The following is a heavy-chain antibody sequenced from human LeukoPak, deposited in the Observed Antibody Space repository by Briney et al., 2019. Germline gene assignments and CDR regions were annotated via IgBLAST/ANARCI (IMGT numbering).Heavy chain of an antibody. J-gene: IGHJ4*02. Sequence: GGSLRRSCAASGFTFSSYWMHWVRQAPGKGLVWVSRINSDGSSTSYADSVKGRFTISRDNAKNTLYLQMNSLRAEDTAVYYCARAPPYYYDSSGYFLFDYWGQGTLVTVSS. CDR3: ARAPPYYYDSSGYFLFDY. V-gene: IGHV3-74*01. CDR1: GFTFSSYW. D-gene: IGHD3-22*01. CDR2: INSDGSST.